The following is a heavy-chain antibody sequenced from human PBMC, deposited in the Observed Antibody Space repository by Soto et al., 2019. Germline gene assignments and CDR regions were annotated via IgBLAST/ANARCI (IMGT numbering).Heavy chain of an antibody. CDR3: ARDLGSSWYPEYFQH. J-gene: IGHJ1*01. V-gene: IGHV3-48*01. CDR1: GFTFSTYA. D-gene: IGHD6-13*01. Sequence: GGSLRLSCAASGFTFSTYAMHWVRQAPGKGLEWVSYISSGSSTIYYADSVKGRFTISRDNAKNSLYLQMNSLRAEDTAVYYCARDLGSSWYPEYFQHWGQGTLVTVSS. CDR2: ISSGSSTI.